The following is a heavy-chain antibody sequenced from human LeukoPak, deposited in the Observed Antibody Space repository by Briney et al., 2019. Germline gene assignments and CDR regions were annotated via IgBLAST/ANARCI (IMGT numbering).Heavy chain of an antibody. Sequence: PGGSLRLSCAASGFTFSSYAMSWVRQAPGKGLEWVSFISGSGANTYYADSVKGRFTISRDNSKNTLYLQMNSLRADDTAVYYCAKGDCGGDFLLVDFWGQGTLVTVSS. J-gene: IGHJ4*02. CDR2: ISGSGANT. CDR1: GFTFSSYA. D-gene: IGHD2-21*02. V-gene: IGHV3-23*01. CDR3: AKGDCGGDFLLVDF.